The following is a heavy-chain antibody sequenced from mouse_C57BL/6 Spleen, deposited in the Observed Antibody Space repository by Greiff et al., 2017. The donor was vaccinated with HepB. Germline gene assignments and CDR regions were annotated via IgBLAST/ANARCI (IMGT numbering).Heavy chain of an antibody. J-gene: IGHJ2*01. CDR1: GYAFTNYL. CDR3: ARSAGGSLGGDY. CDR2: INPGSGGT. D-gene: IGHD6-5*01. Sequence: VQLQQSGAELVRPGTSVKVSCKASGYAFTNYLIEWVKQRPGQGLEWIGVINPGSGGTNYNEKFKGKATLTADKSSSTAYMQLSSLTSEDSAVYFCARSAGGSLGGDYWGQGTTLTVSS. V-gene: IGHV1-54*01.